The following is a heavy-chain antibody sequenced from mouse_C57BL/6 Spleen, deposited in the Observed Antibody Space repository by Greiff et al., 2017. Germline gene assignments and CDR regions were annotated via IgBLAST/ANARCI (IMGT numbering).Heavy chain of an antibody. CDR2: IAPSDSYT. CDR3: ARRVYYDNYDYAMDY. D-gene: IGHD2-1*01. J-gene: IGHJ4*01. CDR1: GYTFTSYW. Sequence: QVQLQQPGAELVRPGTSVKLSCKASGYTFTSYWMHWVKQRPGQGLEWIGVIAPSDSYTNYNQKFKGKATLTVDASSSTAYMKLSSLTSVDSAVYYCARRVYYDNYDYAMDYWGQGTSVTVSS. V-gene: IGHV1-59*01.